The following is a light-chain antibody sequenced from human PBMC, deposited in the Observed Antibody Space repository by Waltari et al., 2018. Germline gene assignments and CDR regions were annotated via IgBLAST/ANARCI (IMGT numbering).Light chain of an antibody. J-gene: IGLJ2*01. V-gene: IGLV2-14*03. CDR3: SSYISSSTLEL. Sequence: QSALTHPASVSGSPGQSITISCTGTSSEVGAYNFASCYQQHPGKAPKLMIFDVSNRPSGVSNRFSGSKSGNTASLTISGLQAEDEADYYCSSYISSSTLELFGGGTSLTVL. CDR2: DVS. CDR1: SSEVGAYNF.